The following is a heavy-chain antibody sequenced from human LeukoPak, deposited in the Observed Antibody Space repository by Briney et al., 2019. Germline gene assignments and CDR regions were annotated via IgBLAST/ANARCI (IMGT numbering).Heavy chain of an antibody. CDR3: ARLWDYDSSPDY. D-gene: IGHD5-12*01. CDR1: GFTFNSYS. V-gene: IGHV3-21*01. J-gene: IGHJ4*02. CDR2: ISSSSSYI. Sequence: GGSLRLSCAASGFTFNSYSMNWVRQAPGKGLEWVSSISSSSSYIYYADSVKGRFTISRDNAKNSLYLQMNSLRAEDTAVYYCARLWDYDSSPDYWGQGTLVTVSS.